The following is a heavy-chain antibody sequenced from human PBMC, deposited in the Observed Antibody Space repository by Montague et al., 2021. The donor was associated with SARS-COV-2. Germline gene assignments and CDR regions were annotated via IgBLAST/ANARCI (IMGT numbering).Heavy chain of an antibody. J-gene: IGHJ6*03. V-gene: IGHV4-4*07. Sequence: SETLSLTCTVSGGSISSYYWSWIRQPAGKGLDWIGRIYTSGSTNXXPSLKSRVTMSVDTSKNQFSLKLSSVTAADTAVYYCAREGGITIFGVVIGSPYYYYMDVWGKGTTVTVSS. CDR3: AREGGITIFGVVIGSPYYYYMDV. CDR2: IYTSGST. D-gene: IGHD3-3*01. CDR1: GGSISSYY.